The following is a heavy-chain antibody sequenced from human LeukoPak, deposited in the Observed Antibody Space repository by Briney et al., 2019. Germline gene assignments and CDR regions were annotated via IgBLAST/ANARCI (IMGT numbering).Heavy chain of an antibody. CDR2: IIPILGIA. Sequence: SVKVSCKASGGTFSSYAISWVRQAPGQGLEWMGRIIPILGIANYAQKFQGRVTITADKSTSTAYMELSSLRSEDTAVYYCATNHIVGATTHYYGMDVWGQGTTVTVSS. CDR1: GGTFSSYA. V-gene: IGHV1-69*04. CDR3: ATNHIVGATTHYYGMDV. D-gene: IGHD1-26*01. J-gene: IGHJ6*02.